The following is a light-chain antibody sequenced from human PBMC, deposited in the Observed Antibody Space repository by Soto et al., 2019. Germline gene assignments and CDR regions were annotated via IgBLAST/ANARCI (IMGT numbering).Light chain of an antibody. J-gene: IGKJ2*01. V-gene: IGKV1-9*01. CDR3: QQLNSYPPT. CDR1: QGISSY. Sequence: IQLTQSPSSLSASVGDRVTVTCPASQGISSYLAWYQQQPGKAPKLLIYAASTLQRGVSSRFSGSGSGTDFTLTISSLQPEDFATYYCQQLNSYPPTFGQGTKLEIK. CDR2: AAS.